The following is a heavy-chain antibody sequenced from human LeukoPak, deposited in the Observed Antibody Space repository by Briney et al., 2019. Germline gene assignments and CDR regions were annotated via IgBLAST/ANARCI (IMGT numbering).Heavy chain of an antibody. Sequence: ASVKVSCKASGYTLTSYGISWVRQAPGQGLEWMGWISAYNGNTNYAQKLQGRVTMTTDTSTSTAYMELRSLRSDDTAVYYCARVGKRGYSYGFVDYWGQGTLVTVSS. D-gene: IGHD5-18*01. CDR1: GYTLTSYG. CDR3: ARVGKRGYSYGFVDY. J-gene: IGHJ4*02. V-gene: IGHV1-18*01. CDR2: ISAYNGNT.